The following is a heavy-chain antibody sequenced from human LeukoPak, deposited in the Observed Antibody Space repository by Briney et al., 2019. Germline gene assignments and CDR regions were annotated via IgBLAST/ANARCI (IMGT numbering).Heavy chain of an antibody. CDR1: GFTFSSNG. D-gene: IGHD1-26*01. J-gene: IGHJ4*02. CDR2: IWYDGSNE. V-gene: IGHV3-33*01. CDR3: ARLVGARGGYFDY. Sequence: GGFLRLSCAASGFTFSSNGMHWVRQAPGKGLEWVAVIWYDGSNEYYADSVKGRFTISRDNSKNTLYLQMNSLRADDTAVYYCARLVGARGGYFDYWGQGTLVTVSS.